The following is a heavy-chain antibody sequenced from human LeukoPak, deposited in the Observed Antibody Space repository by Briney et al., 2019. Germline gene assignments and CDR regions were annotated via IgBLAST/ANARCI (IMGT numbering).Heavy chain of an antibody. CDR3: AGGGGWDIDY. V-gene: IGHV3-7*04. J-gene: IGHJ4*02. CDR1: GSSFSSFW. CDR2: IKEDGTVK. D-gene: IGHD1-26*01. Sequence: GGSLRLSCATSGSSFSSFWMSWVRQAPGKGLEWVGTIKEDGTVKLYVDSVKGRFTISRDKAGNSLYLKMNNRGAKDTAVYYCAGGGGWDIDYWGQGTLVTVSS.